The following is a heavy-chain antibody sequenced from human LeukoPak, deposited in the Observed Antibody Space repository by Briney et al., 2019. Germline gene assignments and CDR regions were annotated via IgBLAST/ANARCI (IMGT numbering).Heavy chain of an antibody. CDR1: GFTFSNYA. D-gene: IGHD3-22*01. Sequence: GGSLRLSCAASGFTFSNYAMHWVRQAPGKGLEWVSAISGSGGSTYYADSVKGRFTISRDNSKNTLYLQMNSLRAEGTAVYYCAKDRSPPGYYDSSGYHDYWGQGTLVTVSS. V-gene: IGHV3-23*01. J-gene: IGHJ4*02. CDR3: AKDRSPPGYYDSSGYHDY. CDR2: ISGSGGST.